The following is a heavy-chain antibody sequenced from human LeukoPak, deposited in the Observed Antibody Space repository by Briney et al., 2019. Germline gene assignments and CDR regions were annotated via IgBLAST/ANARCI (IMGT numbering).Heavy chain of an antibody. Sequence: GKSLRLSCAASGFTFSGYPIHWVRQAPGKGLEWVAVISYDGSNKYYADSVKGRFTISRDNSKNTLYLQMNSLRAEDTAVYYCARDERVITFGGVIGYFDYWGQGTLVTVSS. D-gene: IGHD3-16*02. CDR2: ISYDGSNK. CDR3: ARDERVITFGGVIGYFDY. CDR1: GFTFSGYP. V-gene: IGHV3-30-3*01. J-gene: IGHJ4*02.